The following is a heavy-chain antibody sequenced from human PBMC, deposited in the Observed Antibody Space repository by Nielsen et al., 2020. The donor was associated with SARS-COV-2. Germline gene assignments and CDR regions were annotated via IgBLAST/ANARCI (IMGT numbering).Heavy chain of an antibody. J-gene: IGHJ4*02. V-gene: IGHV1-2*06. Sequence: ASVKVSCKASGYTFTGYYMHWVRQAPGQGLEWMGRINPNSGGTNYAQKFQGRVTMTRDTSIGTAYMELSRLRSDDTAVYYCARAGYYGSGKFDYWGQGTLVTVSS. CDR3: ARAGYYGSGKFDY. CDR1: GYTFTGYY. D-gene: IGHD3-10*01. CDR2: INPNSGGT.